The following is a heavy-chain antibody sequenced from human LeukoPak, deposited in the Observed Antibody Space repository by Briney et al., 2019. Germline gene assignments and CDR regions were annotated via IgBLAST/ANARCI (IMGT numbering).Heavy chain of an antibody. D-gene: IGHD3-10*01. CDR2: IRSDGNNK. Sequence: GGSLRLSCAASGFTFSNYAMHWVRQAPGKGLEWVAFIRSDGNNKYYADSVKGRFTISRDNSKNTLYLQMNSLRAEDTAVYYCAEVVQMVREVTPLDYWGQGTLVTVSS. V-gene: IGHV3-30*02. CDR3: AEVVQMVREVTPLDY. J-gene: IGHJ4*02. CDR1: GFTFSNYA.